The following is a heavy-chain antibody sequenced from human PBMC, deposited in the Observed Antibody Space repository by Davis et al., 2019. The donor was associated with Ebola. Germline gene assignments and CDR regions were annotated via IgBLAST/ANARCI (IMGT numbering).Heavy chain of an antibody. Sequence: SVKVSCKASGGTFSSYAISWVRQAPGQGLEWMGGIIPIFGTANYAQKLQGRVTMTTDTSTSTAYMELRSLRSDDTAVYYCASQTRTRYNWNYYYYMDVWGKGTTVTVSS. CDR2: IIPIFGTA. CDR1: GGTFSSYA. CDR3: ASQTRTRYNWNYYYYMDV. D-gene: IGHD1-1*01. V-gene: IGHV1-69*05. J-gene: IGHJ6*03.